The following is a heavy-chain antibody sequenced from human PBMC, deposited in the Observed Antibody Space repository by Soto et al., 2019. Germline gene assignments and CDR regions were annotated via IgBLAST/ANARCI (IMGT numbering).Heavy chain of an antibody. CDR1: GFSFSDSA. CDR3: VGPVGETYFGY. J-gene: IGHJ4*02. V-gene: IGHV3-73*01. Sequence: EVQLVESGGGLVQPGGSLKLSCAASGFSFSDSAIQWVRQASGKGLERVGRIRSKANDYATAYAASVKGRFTISRDDTKNSACFQMNCLKTEDTAVYYCVGPVGETYFGYWGQGTLVTFSS. D-gene: IGHD2-21*01. CDR2: IRSKANDYAT.